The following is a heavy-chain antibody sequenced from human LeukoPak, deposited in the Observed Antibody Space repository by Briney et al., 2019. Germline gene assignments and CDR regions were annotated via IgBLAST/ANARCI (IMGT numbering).Heavy chain of an antibody. CDR1: GGSISSSSYY. CDR2: IYYSGST. D-gene: IGHD3-3*01. Sequence: SETLSLTCTVSGGSISSSSYYWGWIRQPPGKGLEWIGSIYYSGSTYYNPSLKSRVTISVDTSKNQFSLKLSSVTAADTAVYYCARSAPTSITIFGVVFRHFDYWGQGTLVTVS. CDR3: ARSAPTSITIFGVVFRHFDY. V-gene: IGHV4-39*01. J-gene: IGHJ4*02.